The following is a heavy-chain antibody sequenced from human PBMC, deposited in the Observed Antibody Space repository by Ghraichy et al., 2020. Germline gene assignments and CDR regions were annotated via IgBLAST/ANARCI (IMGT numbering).Heavy chain of an antibody. J-gene: IGHJ6*02. V-gene: IGHV1-18*01. CDR1: GYTFTSYG. CDR3: ARSGIAVAGTGYYGMDV. D-gene: IGHD6-19*01. CDR2: ISAYNGNT. Sequence: ASVKVSFKASGYTFTSYGISWVRQAPGQGLEWMGWISAYNGNTNYAQKLQGRVTMTTDTSTSTAYMELRSLRSDDTAVYYCARSGIAVAGTGYYGMDVWGQGTTVTVSS.